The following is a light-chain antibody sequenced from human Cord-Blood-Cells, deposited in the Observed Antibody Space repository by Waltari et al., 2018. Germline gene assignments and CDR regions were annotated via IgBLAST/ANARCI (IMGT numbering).Light chain of an antibody. Sequence: QSALTQPASVSGPPGQSITISCPGTSRAVGGYNYLSWYQQHPGKAPKLMIYEVSNRPSGVSNRFSGSKSGNTASLTISGLQAEDEADYYCSSYTSSSTVFGGGTKLTVL. CDR2: EVS. J-gene: IGLJ3*02. CDR3: SSYTSSSTV. V-gene: IGLV2-14*01. CDR1: SRAVGGYNY.